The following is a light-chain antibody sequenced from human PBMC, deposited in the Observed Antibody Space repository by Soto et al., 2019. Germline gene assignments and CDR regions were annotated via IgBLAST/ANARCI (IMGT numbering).Light chain of an antibody. CDR2: AAS. CDR1: QSVSVNS. Sequence: TQSPGTLSLSPGERATLSCRASQSVSVNSLAWYQQKPGKAPKLLIYAASSLQRGVPSRFSGSGSGTDFTLTISSLQPEDFATHYWQQSYSTPYTFGQGTKLEIK. J-gene: IGKJ2*01. CDR3: QQSYSTPYT. V-gene: IGKV1-39*01.